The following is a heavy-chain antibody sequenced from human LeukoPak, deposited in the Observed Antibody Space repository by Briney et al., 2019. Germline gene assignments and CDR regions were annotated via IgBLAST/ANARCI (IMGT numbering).Heavy chain of an antibody. V-gene: IGHV4-59*01. D-gene: IGHD2-15*01. Sequence: SETLSLTCTVSGGSFSSSYWSWIPQPPGKGLEWIGYIHNSGSTYYNPSLKSRVTISVDTSKNQFSLKLSSVIAADTAVYYCARCLGYCDGMDVWGQGTTVTVSS. CDR2: IHNSGST. CDR1: GGSFSSSY. CDR3: ARCLGYCDGMDV. J-gene: IGHJ6*02.